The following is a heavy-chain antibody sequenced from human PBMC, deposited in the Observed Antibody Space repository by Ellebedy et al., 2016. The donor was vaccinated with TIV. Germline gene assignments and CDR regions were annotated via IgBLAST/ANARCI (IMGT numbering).Heavy chain of an antibody. CDR1: GITLRGYA. CDR2: ISHDGKSQ. V-gene: IGHV3-30*04. Sequence: GGSLRLSXEASGITLRGYALHWVREAPGKGLEWVAVISHDGKSQYHADSVKGRFTISRDDSKNTLYLQMNSLRPEDTAIYYCPWVGSNPNWGQGTLVTVTS. CDR3: PWVGSNPN. J-gene: IGHJ1*01. D-gene: IGHD1-26*01.